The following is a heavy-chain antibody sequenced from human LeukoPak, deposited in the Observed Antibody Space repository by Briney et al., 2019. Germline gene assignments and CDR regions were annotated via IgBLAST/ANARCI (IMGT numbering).Heavy chain of an antibody. V-gene: IGHV3-15*01. CDR3: TTGPLFIVGATGAFDD. Sequence: GGSLRLSCAASRFTFSDAWMSWVRQAPGKGLEWVGRIKSNSDGATTDYAAPVKGRFTISREDSKNTLYLQMNSLKSEDTAVYYCTTGPLFIVGATGAFDDWGQGTLVTVSS. CDR2: IKSNSDGATT. D-gene: IGHD1-26*01. J-gene: IGHJ4*02. CDR1: RFTFSDAW.